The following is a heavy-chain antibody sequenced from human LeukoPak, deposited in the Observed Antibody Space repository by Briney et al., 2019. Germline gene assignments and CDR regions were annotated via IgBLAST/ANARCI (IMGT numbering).Heavy chain of an antibody. Sequence: GRSLRLSCSASGFTFSSYAMQWVRQAPGKGLEWVAVISYDGSNKYFADSVKGRFTISRDNSKNTLYLQMNGLRAEDTAVYYCAKDGCRITSCHVLVDPWGQGTLVTVSS. J-gene: IGHJ5*02. D-gene: IGHD2-2*01. CDR1: GFTFSSYA. V-gene: IGHV3-30*18. CDR3: AKDGCRITSCHVLVDP. CDR2: ISYDGSNK.